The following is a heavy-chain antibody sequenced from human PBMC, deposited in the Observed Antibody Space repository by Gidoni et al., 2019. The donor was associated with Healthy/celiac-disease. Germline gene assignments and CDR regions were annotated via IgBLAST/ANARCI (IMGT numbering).Heavy chain of an antibody. Sequence: EVLLVQSGAEVNKPGESLKISCKGSRYRFTRYWIGWVRQMPGKGLEWMGIIYPGETDTRYSPSFQGQVTISADKSISTAYLQWSSLKAADTAMYYCARQVGGITGTPGCNWFDPWGQGTLVTVSS. CDR3: ARQVGGITGTPGCNWFDP. J-gene: IGHJ5*02. CDR2: IYPGETDT. D-gene: IGHD1-20*01. V-gene: IGHV5-51*01. CDR1: RYRFTRYW.